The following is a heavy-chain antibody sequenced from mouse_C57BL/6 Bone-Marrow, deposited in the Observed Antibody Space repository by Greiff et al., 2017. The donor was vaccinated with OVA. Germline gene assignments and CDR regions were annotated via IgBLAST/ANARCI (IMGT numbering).Heavy chain of an antibody. CDR1: GYTFTSYG. D-gene: IGHD2-4*01. Sequence: VQLQQSGAELARPGASVTLSCKASGYTFTSYGISWVKQRTGQGLEWIGEIYPRSGNTYYNEKFKGKATLTADKSSSTAYMELRSLTSEDSAVYFCAREGLREYFDYWGQGTTLTVSS. CDR2: IYPRSGNT. CDR3: AREGLREYFDY. J-gene: IGHJ2*01. V-gene: IGHV1-81*01.